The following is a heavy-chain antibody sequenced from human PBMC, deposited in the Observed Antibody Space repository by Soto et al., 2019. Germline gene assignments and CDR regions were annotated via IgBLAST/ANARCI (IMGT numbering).Heavy chain of an antibody. CDR3: ARESLIVGATSYYYYGMDV. Sequence: QVQLVQSGAEVKKPGSSVKVSCKASGGTFSSYAISWVRQAPGQGLEWMGGIIPIFGTANYAQKFQGRVTSTADEXTSXAXTELSSLRSEDTAVYYCARESLIVGATSYYYYGMDVWGQGTTVTVSS. D-gene: IGHD1-26*01. J-gene: IGHJ6*02. CDR2: IIPIFGTA. CDR1: GGTFSSYA. V-gene: IGHV1-69*12.